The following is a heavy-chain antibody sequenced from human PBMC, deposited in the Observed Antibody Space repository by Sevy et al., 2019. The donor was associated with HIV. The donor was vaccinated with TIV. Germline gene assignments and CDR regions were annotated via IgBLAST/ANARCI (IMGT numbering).Heavy chain of an antibody. Sequence: GGSLRLSCTASGFILSRYGMHWVRQAPGKGLEWVAGIWYDGSNKYYADSVKGRFTISRDNSKNTLTLQMNSLRAEDTAEYYCARESSSDWYLDYWGQGTLVTVSS. CDR3: ARESSSDWYLDY. CDR2: IWYDGSNK. V-gene: IGHV3-33*01. J-gene: IGHJ4*02. CDR1: GFILSRYG. D-gene: IGHD2-2*01.